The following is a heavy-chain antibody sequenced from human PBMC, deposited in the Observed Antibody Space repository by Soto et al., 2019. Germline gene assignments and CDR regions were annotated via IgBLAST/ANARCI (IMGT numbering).Heavy chain of an antibody. CDR2: ISYDGSNK. D-gene: IGHD3-10*01. CDR1: GFTFSSYA. Sequence: GVSLRLSCAASGFTFSSYAMHWVRQAPGKGLEWGAVISYDGSNKYYADSVKGRFTISRDNSKNTLYLQMNSLRAEDTAVYYCASSMVRGVDYWGQGTLVTVSS. CDR3: ASSMVRGVDY. J-gene: IGHJ4*02. V-gene: IGHV3-30-3*01.